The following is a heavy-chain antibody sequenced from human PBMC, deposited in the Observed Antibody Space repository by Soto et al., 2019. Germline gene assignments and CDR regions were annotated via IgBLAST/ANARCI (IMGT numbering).Heavy chain of an antibody. V-gene: IGHV1-3*01. Sequence: GAAVKVSCKACGCTFTSYAMHWVRQAPGQRLEWMGWINAGNGNTKYSQKFQGRVTITRDTSASTAYMELSSLRSEDTAVYYCARGGRFLEWLLYPFDYWGQGTLVTVSS. CDR2: INAGNGNT. CDR1: GCTFTSYA. CDR3: ARGGRFLEWLLYPFDY. J-gene: IGHJ4*02. D-gene: IGHD3-3*01.